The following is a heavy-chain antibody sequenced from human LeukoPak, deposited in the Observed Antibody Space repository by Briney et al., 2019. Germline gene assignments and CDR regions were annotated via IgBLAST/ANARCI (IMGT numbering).Heavy chain of an antibody. CDR1: GFTFSDYY. J-gene: IGHJ4*02. D-gene: IGHD6-6*01. Sequence: GGSLRLSCAAFGFTFSDYYMSWIRQAPGKGLEWVSYISSSGSTIYYADSVKGRFTISRDNAKNSLYLQMNSLRAEDTAVYYCARVAGNPYSSSSVDLVLDYWGQGTLVTVSS. CDR2: ISSSGSTI. V-gene: IGHV3-11*01. CDR3: ARVAGNPYSSSSVDLVLDY.